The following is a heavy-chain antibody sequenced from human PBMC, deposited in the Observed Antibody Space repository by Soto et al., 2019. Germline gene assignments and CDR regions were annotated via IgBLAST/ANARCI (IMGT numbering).Heavy chain of an antibody. V-gene: IGHV3-21*01. CDR1: GFTFSSYS. CDR3: ASEAEKLWSLYYYYGRGV. CDR2: ISSSSSYI. Sequence: LRLSCAASGFTFSSYSMNWVRQAPGKGLEWVSSISSSSSYIYYADSVKGRFTISRDNAKNSLYLQMNSLRAEDTAVYYCASEAEKLWSLYYYYGRGVWCQGTTVTVSS. J-gene: IGHJ6*02. D-gene: IGHD5-18*01.